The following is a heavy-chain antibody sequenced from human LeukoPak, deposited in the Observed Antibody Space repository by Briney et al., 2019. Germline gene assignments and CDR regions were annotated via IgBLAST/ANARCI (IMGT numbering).Heavy chain of an antibody. V-gene: IGHV3-74*01. Sequence: PGGSLRLSCAASGFSFSSYEMNWVRQAPGKGLVWVSRINSDGRSTKYADSAKGRFTISRDNAKNTLYLQMNSLRAEDTAVYYCVRDRAVSPFPPDAFDMWGQGTMVTVAS. CDR3: VRDRAVSPFPPDAFDM. CDR1: GFSFSSYE. D-gene: IGHD4-17*01. J-gene: IGHJ3*02. CDR2: INSDGRST.